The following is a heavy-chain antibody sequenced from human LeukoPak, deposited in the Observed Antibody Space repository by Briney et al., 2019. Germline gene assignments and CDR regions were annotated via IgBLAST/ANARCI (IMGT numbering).Heavy chain of an antibody. CDR1: GFPFSSYG. V-gene: IGHV3-30*18. D-gene: IGHD2-21*02. CDR2: IPYDGSNK. Sequence: GGPLSPSWAAPGFPFSSYGMPGVRQAPGKGLEWVPVIPYDGSNKYYADSVKGRFTISRDNSKNTLYLQMNSLRAEDTAVYYCAKFPSRSYCGGDCYPGAFDIWGQGTMVTV. J-gene: IGHJ3*02. CDR3: AKFPSRSYCGGDCYPGAFDI.